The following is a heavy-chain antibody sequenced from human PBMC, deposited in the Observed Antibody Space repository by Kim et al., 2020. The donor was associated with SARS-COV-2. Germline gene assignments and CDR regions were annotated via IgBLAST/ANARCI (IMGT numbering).Heavy chain of an antibody. D-gene: IGHD5-12*01. J-gene: IGHJ4*02. V-gene: IGHV4-59*01. Sequence: SETLSLTCTVSGGSISSYYWSWIRQPPGKGLEWIGYIYYSGSTNYNPSLKSRVTISVDTSKNQFSLKLSSVTAADTAVYYCARVDGYEAVDYWGQGTLVTVSS. CDR1: GGSISSYY. CDR2: IYYSGST. CDR3: ARVDGYEAVDY.